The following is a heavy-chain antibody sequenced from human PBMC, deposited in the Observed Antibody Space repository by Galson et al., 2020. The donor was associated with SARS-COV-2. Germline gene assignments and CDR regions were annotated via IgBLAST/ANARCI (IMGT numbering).Heavy chain of an antibody. Sequence: GGSLRLSCGASGFTFSSHAIPWVRQAPPKGLERVAQIWFDGSNKYYTDSVRGRFSISRDNSKNTVTLQMNSLRAEDTAVYYCARDGQSGAPYAFDFWGQGTTVTVSS. V-gene: IGHV3-33*01. CDR1: GFTFSSHA. CDR3: ARDGQSGAPYAFDF. J-gene: IGHJ3*01. D-gene: IGHD4-4*01. CDR2: IWFDGSNK.